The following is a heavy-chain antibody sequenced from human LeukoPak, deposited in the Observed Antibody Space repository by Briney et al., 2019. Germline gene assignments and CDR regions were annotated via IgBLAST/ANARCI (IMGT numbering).Heavy chain of an antibody. CDR2: IIPIFGTA. V-gene: IGHV1-69*13. Sequence: GASVKVSCKASGGTFSSYAISWVRQAPGQGLEWKGGIIPIFGTANYAQKFQGRVTITADESTSTAYMELSSLRSEDTAVYYCASLRLLSGSYWEWFDPWGQGTLVTVSS. CDR1: GGTFSSYA. J-gene: IGHJ5*02. CDR3: ASLRLLSGSYWEWFDP. D-gene: IGHD1-26*01.